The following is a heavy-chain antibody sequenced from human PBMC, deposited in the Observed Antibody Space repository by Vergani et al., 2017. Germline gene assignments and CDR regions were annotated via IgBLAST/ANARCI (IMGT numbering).Heavy chain of an antibody. CDR3: ARVIQYQLPAFDI. D-gene: IGHD2-2*01. CDR1: GFTFSSYW. J-gene: IGHJ3*02. V-gene: IGHV3-7*03. Sequence: EVQLVESGGGLVQPGGSLRLSCAASGFTFSSYWMSWVRQAPGKGLEWVANIKQDGSEKYYVDSVKGRFTISRDNAKNPLYLQMNSLRAEDTAVYYCARVIQYQLPAFDIWGQGTMVTVSS. CDR2: IKQDGSEK.